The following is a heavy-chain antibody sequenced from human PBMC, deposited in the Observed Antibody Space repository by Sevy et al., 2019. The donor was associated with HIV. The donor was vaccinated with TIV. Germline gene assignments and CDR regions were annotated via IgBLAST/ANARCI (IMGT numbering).Heavy chain of an antibody. J-gene: IGHJ4*02. V-gene: IGHV3-30-3*01. Sequence: GGSLRLSCAASGFTFSSYAMHWVRQAPGKGLEWVAVISYDGSNKYYADSVKGRFTISRDNSKNTLHLQMNSLRAEGSAVYYFAIISQQIGNLGYWGQGTLVTVSS. CDR1: GFTFSSYA. D-gene: IGHD1-1*01. CDR2: ISYDGSNK. CDR3: AIISQQIGNLGY.